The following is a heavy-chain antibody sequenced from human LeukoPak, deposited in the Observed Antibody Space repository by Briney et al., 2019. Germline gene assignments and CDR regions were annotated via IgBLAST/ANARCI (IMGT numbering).Heavy chain of an antibody. CDR2: IYHSGST. Sequence: PSETLSLTCAVSGYSISSGYYWGWIRQPPGKGLEWIGSIYHSGSTYYNPSLKSRVTISVDTSKNQFSLKLSSVTAADTAVYYCARQRSYNTKSFDYWGQGTLVTVSS. V-gene: IGHV4-38-2*01. CDR3: ARQRSYNTKSFDY. CDR1: GYSISSGYY. J-gene: IGHJ4*02. D-gene: IGHD5-24*01.